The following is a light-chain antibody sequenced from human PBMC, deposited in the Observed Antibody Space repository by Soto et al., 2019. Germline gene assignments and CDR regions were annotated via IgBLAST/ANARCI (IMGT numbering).Light chain of an antibody. V-gene: IGKV1-17*03. Sequence: EIQRTQSPSAMSASVGYRVTITCWASQGISNYLAWFQQKPGKVPKSLIYAASSLQSGVPSRFSGSGSGTEFTLTISSLKHEDFATYYCLQHNSYTLTFGGGTKVDIK. CDR3: LQHNSYTLT. CDR1: QGISNY. J-gene: IGKJ4*01. CDR2: AAS.